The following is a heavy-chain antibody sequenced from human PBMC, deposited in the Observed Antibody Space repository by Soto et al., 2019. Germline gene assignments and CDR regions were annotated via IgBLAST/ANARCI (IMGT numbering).Heavy chain of an antibody. J-gene: IGHJ4*02. CDR2: INAGNGKT. V-gene: IGHV1-3*01. Sequence: QVQLVQSGAEVKKPGASVKVSCKASGYTFTSYAMHWVRQAPGQRLEWMGWINAGNGKTKYSQKFQGRVTITRDTSASTAYMELSSLRSEDTAVYYCAGNIGSGYDYSVFDYWGQGTLVTVSS. D-gene: IGHD5-12*01. CDR3: AGNIGSGYDYSVFDY. CDR1: GYTFTSYA.